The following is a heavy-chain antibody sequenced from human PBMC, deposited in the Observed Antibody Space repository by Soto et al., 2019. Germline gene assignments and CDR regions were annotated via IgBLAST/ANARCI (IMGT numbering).Heavy chain of an antibody. CDR3: VRDTYWTFEI. D-gene: IGHD1-1*01. J-gene: IGHJ4*02. CDR1: GFPFSDYA. CDR2: IPFDGSSP. V-gene: IGHV3-30*04. Sequence: QVQLVESGGGVVQPGGSLRLSCTASGFPFSDYAFYWVRQAPGRGLEWVAVIPFDGSSPIYADSVKGRFTFSRDNSKNTLYLQMKSLRTDDTAVYYCVRDTYWTFEIWGQGTLVTVSS.